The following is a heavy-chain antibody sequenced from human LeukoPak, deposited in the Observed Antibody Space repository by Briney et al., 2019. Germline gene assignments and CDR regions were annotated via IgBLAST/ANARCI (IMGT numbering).Heavy chain of an antibody. CDR2: IYYSGST. CDR3: AREPPGGYDFWSGYYTRLNYYYGMDV. D-gene: IGHD3-3*01. Sequence: PSETLSLTCTVSGGSISSSSYYWGWIRQPPGKGLEWIGYIYYSGSTYYNPSLKSRVTISVDTSKNQFSLKLSSVTAADTAVYYCAREPPGGYDFWSGYYTRLNYYYGMDVWGQGTTVTVSS. V-gene: IGHV4-30-4*08. CDR1: GGSISSSSYY. J-gene: IGHJ6*02.